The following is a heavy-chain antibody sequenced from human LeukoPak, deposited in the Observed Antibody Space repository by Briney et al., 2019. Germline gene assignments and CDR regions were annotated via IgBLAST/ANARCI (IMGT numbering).Heavy chain of an antibody. Sequence: GGSLRLSCAASGFTFSNAWMSWVRQAPGKGLEWVGRIKSKTDGGTTDYAAPVKGRFTISRDDSKNTLYLQMNSLKTEDTAVYYCTTDGELRYFDWLLEDDLWGQGTLVTVSS. V-gene: IGHV3-15*01. D-gene: IGHD3-9*01. J-gene: IGHJ5*02. CDR1: GFTFSNAW. CDR2: IKSKTDGGTT. CDR3: TTDGELRYFDWLLEDDL.